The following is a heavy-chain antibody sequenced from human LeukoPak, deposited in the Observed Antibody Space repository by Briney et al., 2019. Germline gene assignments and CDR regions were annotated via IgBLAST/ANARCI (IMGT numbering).Heavy chain of an antibody. CDR3: ARGPITEDGTFHSPNA. J-gene: IGHJ5*02. V-gene: IGHV4-34*01. CDR1: GGSFRGHY. CDR2: ITERGST. D-gene: IGHD1-1*01. Sequence: SETLSLTCAVSGGSFRGHYWSWIRQSPGKGLEWIGEITERGSTNYNPSLKSRVTISRDTSKNHFSQKVSSVTAADTAVYYCARGPITEDGTFHSPNAWGQGTLVTVSS.